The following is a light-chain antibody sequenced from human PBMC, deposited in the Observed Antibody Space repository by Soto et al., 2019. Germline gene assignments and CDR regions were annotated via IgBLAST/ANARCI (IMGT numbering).Light chain of an antibody. V-gene: IGKV3-20*01. J-gene: IGKJ1*01. CDR2: GAS. CDR3: QQCLSSPWT. CDR1: QSVSSGY. Sequence: EVLLTQSPETLSLSPGQRATLSCRASQSVSSGYLAWYQQKPGQAPRLLIYGASSRATGIPDRFSGSGSGTDFTLTISRLEPEDFAVYYCQQCLSSPWTFGQGTKVEIK.